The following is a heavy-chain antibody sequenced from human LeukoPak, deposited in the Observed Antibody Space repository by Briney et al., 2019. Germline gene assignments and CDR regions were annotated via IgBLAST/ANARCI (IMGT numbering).Heavy chain of an antibody. Sequence: GTSLRLSCTASGFKFHNYAIHWVRQGPGKGLEWASGISWNNETLDYADSVKGRFTISRDNAKNSVYLQMNSLKDEDTALYYCARDWGSSGWFYFDSWGQGTLVTVSS. CDR1: GFKFHNYA. J-gene: IGHJ4*02. D-gene: IGHD6-19*01. CDR3: ARDWGSSGWFYFDS. CDR2: ISWNNETL. V-gene: IGHV3-9*01.